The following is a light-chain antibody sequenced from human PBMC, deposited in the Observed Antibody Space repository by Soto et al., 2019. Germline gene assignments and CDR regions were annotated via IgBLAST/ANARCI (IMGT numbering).Light chain of an antibody. V-gene: IGKV1-5*01. J-gene: IGKJ2*01. Sequence: IQMTQTPSTLSASVGDRVTIACRASQSVSPWLAWYQQKPGKAPKLLIYDVSNLQSGVPSRFSGSGSGTEFTLTISSLQPDDFATYYCQQYYAFSHTFGQGTKLEIK. CDR2: DVS. CDR1: QSVSPW. CDR3: QQYYAFSHT.